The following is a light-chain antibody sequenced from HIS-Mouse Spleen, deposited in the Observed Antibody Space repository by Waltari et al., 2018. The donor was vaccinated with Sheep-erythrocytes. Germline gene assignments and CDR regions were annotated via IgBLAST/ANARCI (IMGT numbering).Light chain of an antibody. CDR2: QDS. Sequence: SYELTQPPSVSVSPGQTASITCSGDKVGAKYACWSQQKPGQSPVLVIYQDSKRPSGIPERFSGSNSGNTATLTISGTQAMDEADYYCQAWDSSTYVFGTGTKVTVL. CDR3: QAWDSSTYV. CDR1: KVGAKY. J-gene: IGLJ1*01. V-gene: IGLV3-1*01.